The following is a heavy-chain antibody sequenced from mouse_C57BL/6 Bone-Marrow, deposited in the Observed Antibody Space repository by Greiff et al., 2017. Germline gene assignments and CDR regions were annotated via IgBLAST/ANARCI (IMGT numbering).Heavy chain of an antibody. CDR2: IDPSDSVT. V-gene: IGHV1-52*01. D-gene: IGHD2-2*01. Sequence: VQLQQPGAELVRPGSSVKLSCKASGYTFTSYWMHWVKQRPIQGLEWIGNIDPSDSVTHYNQKFKDKATLTVDKSSSTAYMRLSSLTSEDSAVYYCARQEWLRRVFAYWGQGALVTVSA. CDR3: ARQEWLRRVFAY. CDR1: GYTFTSYW. J-gene: IGHJ3*01.